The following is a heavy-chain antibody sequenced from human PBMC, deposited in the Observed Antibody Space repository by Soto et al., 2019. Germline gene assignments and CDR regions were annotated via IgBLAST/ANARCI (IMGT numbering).Heavy chain of an antibody. CDR3: ARHPSEARVGNWFES. V-gene: IGHV3-21*06. Sequence: EVQLVESGGGLVKPGGSLRLSCAASGFTFSRYGMNWLRQAPGKGLEWVASISSSTSYVYYADSVKGRFSTSRDNAKNILYLEMYALRTEDTAVYYCARHPSEARVGNWFESWGQGTLVTVSS. J-gene: IGHJ5*01. D-gene: IGHD2-2*01. CDR2: ISSSTSYV. CDR1: GFTFSRYG.